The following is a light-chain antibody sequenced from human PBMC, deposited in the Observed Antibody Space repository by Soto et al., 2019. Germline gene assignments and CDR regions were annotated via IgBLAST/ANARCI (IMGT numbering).Light chain of an antibody. Sequence: QSVLTQPASVSGSPGQSITISCTGSSSAVGTFSLVSWYQHHPGKVPKLIIYEGSKRPSGVSNRFSGSEPDNTAPLTISGLQAEDEADYYCCSSAPSRTFVFGTGTKLTVL. J-gene: IGLJ1*01. CDR2: EGS. CDR3: CSSAPSRTFV. V-gene: IGLV2-23*01. CDR1: SSAVGTFSL.